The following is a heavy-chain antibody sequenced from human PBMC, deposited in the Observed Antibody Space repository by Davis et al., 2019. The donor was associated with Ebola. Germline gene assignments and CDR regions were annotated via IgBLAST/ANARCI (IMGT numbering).Heavy chain of an antibody. CDR2: IYYSGTT. CDR3: ARGSQRLGPDY. J-gene: IGHJ4*02. D-gene: IGHD6-25*01. Sequence: MPSETLSLTCTVSGYSISSGYYWGWIRQPPGKGLEWVGYIYYSGTTHYNPSLRGRVTISVDTSKKHFSLKLGSVTAADTAVYYCARGSQRLGPDYWGQGTLVTVSS. CDR1: GYSISSGYY. V-gene: IGHV4-61*03.